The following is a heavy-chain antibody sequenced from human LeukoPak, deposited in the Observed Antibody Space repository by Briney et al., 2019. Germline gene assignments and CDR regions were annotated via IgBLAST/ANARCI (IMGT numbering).Heavy chain of an antibody. CDR2: ISSSSSTI. D-gene: IGHD4-17*01. CDR1: GFTFSSYG. Sequence: GGSLRLSCAASGFTFSSYGMHWVRQAPGKGLEWVSYISSSSSTIYYADSVKGRFTISRDNAKNSLYLQMNSLRAEDTAVYYCARVSVYGDYAEGYWGQGTLVTVSS. V-gene: IGHV3-48*01. J-gene: IGHJ4*02. CDR3: ARVSVYGDYAEGY.